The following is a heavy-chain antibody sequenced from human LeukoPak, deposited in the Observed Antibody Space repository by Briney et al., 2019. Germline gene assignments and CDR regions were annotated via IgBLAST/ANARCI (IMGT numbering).Heavy chain of an antibody. V-gene: IGHV1-2*02. CDR3: ARAPVTTYYYYYYMDV. D-gene: IGHD4-17*01. CDR2: INPNSGGT. Sequence: ASVKVSCKASGYTFTGYYMHWVRQAPGQGLEWMGWINPNSGGTNYAQKFQGRVTMTRDTSISTAYMELSRLRSEDTPVYYCARAPVTTYYYYYYMDVWGKGTTVTVSS. J-gene: IGHJ6*03. CDR1: GYTFTGYY.